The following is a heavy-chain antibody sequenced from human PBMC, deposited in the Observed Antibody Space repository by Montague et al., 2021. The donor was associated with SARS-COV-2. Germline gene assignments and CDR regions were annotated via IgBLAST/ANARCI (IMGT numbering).Heavy chain of an antibody. CDR1: GGSISSGSYY. V-gene: IGHV4-61*02. J-gene: IGHJ6*02. CDR2: IYPSGST. Sequence: TLSLTCTVSGGSISSGSYYWSWIRQPAGKGLDWIGRIYPSGSTNYNPSLKSRVTISVDTSKNQFSLRLTSVTAADTAVYYCAGASRPRQFRGIIFVSAMDVWGQGTPVTVSS. D-gene: IGHD3-10*01. CDR3: AGASRPRQFRGIIFVSAMDV.